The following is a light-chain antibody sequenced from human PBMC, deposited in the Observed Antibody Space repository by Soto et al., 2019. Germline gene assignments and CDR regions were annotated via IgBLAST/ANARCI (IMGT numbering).Light chain of an antibody. CDR1: QSISRT. CDR2: DAS. CDR3: QQRSNWPSIT. Sequence: EIVLTQSPDTLSVSPGERATLSCRASQSISRTLAWYQQKSGQPTRLLIYDASTRATGFPARFSGSGSGTEFTLTISSLEPQDFAFYYCQQRSNWPSITFGQGTRLEIK. V-gene: IGKV3-11*01. J-gene: IGKJ5*01.